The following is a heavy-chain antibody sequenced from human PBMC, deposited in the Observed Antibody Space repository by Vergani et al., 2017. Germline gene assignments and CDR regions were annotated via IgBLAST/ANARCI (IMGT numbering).Heavy chain of an antibody. Sequence: QSGAEVKKPGASVKVSCKASGFTFTSSAVQWVRQARGQRLEWIGWIVVGSGNTNYAQKFQERVTITRDMSTSTAYMELSSLRSEDTAVYYCAAVNYYDSSGHDAFDIWGQGTMVTVSS. J-gene: IGHJ3*02. CDR1: GFTFTSSA. CDR3: AAVNYYDSSGHDAFDI. CDR2: IVVGSGNT. D-gene: IGHD3-22*01. V-gene: IGHV1-58*01.